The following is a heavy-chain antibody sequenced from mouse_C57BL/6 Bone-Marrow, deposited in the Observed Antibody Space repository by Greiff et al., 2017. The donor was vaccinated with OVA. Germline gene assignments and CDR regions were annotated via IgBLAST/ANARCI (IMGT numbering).Heavy chain of an antibody. Sequence: VQLMESGAELVRPGASVKLSCKASGYTFTDYYINWVKQRPGQGLEWIARIYPGSGNTYYNEKFKGKATLTAEKSSSTAYMQLSSLTSEDSAVYFCERGGWLMDFDYWGQGTTLTVSS. J-gene: IGHJ2*01. CDR1: GYTFTDYY. CDR2: IYPGSGNT. V-gene: IGHV1-76*01. D-gene: IGHD2-3*01. CDR3: ERGGWLMDFDY.